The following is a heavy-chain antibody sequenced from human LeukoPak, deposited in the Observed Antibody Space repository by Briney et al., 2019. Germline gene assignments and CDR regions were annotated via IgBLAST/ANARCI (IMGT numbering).Heavy chain of an antibody. V-gene: IGHV3-30*18. Sequence: GGSLRLSCAASGFTFSSYSMNWVRQAPGKGLEWVAVISYDGTNKYYADSVRGRFTISRDNSKNTLYLQMDSLRAEDTAIYYCTKDREPDSGFDFDYWGQGTVVTVSS. CDR2: ISYDGTNK. J-gene: IGHJ4*01. CDR1: GFTFSSYS. D-gene: IGHD5-12*01. CDR3: TKDREPDSGFDFDY.